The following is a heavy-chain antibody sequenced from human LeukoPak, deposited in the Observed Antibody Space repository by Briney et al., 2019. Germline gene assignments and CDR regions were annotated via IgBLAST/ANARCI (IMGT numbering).Heavy chain of an antibody. V-gene: IGHV1-18*04. J-gene: IGHJ6*04. D-gene: IGHD1-1*01. CDR1: GYTLPNFG. CDR2: IIAYSGNT. CDR3: ARRGRQHYYYDMDV. Sequence: AAVKISWKGSGYTLPNFGISWVRQAPGQGLGWIGCIIAYSGNTNYAQKLQGRVTMTTDTSTSTAYMELRSLRSDDTAEYYCARRGRQHYYYDMDVWGKGTTVTVSS.